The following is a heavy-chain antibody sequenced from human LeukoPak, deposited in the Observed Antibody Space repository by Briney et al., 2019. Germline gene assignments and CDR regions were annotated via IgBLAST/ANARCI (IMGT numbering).Heavy chain of an antibody. V-gene: IGHV1-69*05. D-gene: IGHD6-6*01. CDR2: IIPIFGTA. J-gene: IGHJ3*02. Sequence: PEASVKVSCKASGGTFSSYAISWVRQAPGQGLEWMGGIIPIFGTANYAQKFQGRVTITTDESTSTAYMELSSLRSEDTAVYYCARERYSSSADDAFDIWGQGTMVTVSS. CDR1: GGTFSSYA. CDR3: ARERYSSSADDAFDI.